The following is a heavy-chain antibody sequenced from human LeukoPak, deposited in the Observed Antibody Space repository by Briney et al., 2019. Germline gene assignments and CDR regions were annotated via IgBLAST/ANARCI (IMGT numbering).Heavy chain of an antibody. CDR2: INHTGST. CDR1: GGSISSLY. V-gene: IGHV4-34*01. CDR3: AHEEGFNVAGVFDY. Sequence: PSETLSLTCSVSGGSISSLYWSWIRQPPGKGLEWIGEINHTGSTNYNPSLKSRVTISVDTSKNQFSLKLSSVTAADTAVYYCAHEEGFNVAGVFDYWGQGTLVTVSS. D-gene: IGHD6-19*01. J-gene: IGHJ4*02.